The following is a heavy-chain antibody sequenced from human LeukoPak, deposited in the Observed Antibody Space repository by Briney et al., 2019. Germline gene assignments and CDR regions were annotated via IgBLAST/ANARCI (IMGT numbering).Heavy chain of an antibody. V-gene: IGHV4-34*01. Sequence: PSETLSLTCAVYGGSFSGYYWSWIRQPPGKGLEWIGEINHSGSTNYNLSLKSRVTISVDTSKNQFSLKLSSVTAADTAVYYCARGPRRGYSYGPFDYWGQGTLVTVSS. D-gene: IGHD5-18*01. CDR3: ARGPRRGYSYGPFDY. J-gene: IGHJ4*02. CDR2: INHSGST. CDR1: GGSFSGYY.